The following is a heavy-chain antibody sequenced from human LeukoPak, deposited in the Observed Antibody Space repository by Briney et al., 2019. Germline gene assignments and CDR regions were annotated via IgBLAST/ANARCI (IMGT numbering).Heavy chain of an antibody. Sequence: SSETLSLTCTVSGGSISCSSYYWGWIRQPPGKGLEWIGSIYYSGSTYYNPSLKSRVTISVDTSKNQFSLKLSSVTAADTAVYYCARKGIVGATDEDYWGQGTLVTVSS. CDR2: IYYSGST. CDR1: GGSISCSSYY. V-gene: IGHV4-39*07. J-gene: IGHJ4*02. D-gene: IGHD1-26*01. CDR3: ARKGIVGATDEDY.